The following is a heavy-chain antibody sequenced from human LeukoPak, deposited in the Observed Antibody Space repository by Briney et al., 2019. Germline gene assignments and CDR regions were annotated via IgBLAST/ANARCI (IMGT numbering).Heavy chain of an antibody. D-gene: IGHD3-9*01. CDR2: IYYSGST. CDR3: ARDVSTGFDY. V-gene: IGHV4-61*01. J-gene: IGHJ4*02. Sequence: SETLSLTCTVSGGSVSSGIYYWSWIRQPPGKGLEWIGYIYYSGSTNYNPSLKSRVTISRDTSKNQFSLKMSSVTAADTAVYYCARDVSTGFDYWGQGTLVTVSS. CDR1: GGSVSSGIYY.